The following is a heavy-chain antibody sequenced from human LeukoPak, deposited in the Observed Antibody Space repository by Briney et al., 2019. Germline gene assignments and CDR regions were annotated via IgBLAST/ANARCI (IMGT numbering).Heavy chain of an antibody. Sequence: ASVKVSCKASGYTLGSFAMHWVRQAPGQRLEWMGRLNAANGNSQYSQKFQDRVTITSDTSANTAYMELSSLRSEDTAVYYCARDGKHIAVPGVRYPMDVWGQGTTVTVS. CDR3: ARDGKHIAVPGVRYPMDV. J-gene: IGHJ6*02. D-gene: IGHD6-19*01. CDR1: GYTLGSFA. V-gene: IGHV1-3*01. CDR2: LNAANGNS.